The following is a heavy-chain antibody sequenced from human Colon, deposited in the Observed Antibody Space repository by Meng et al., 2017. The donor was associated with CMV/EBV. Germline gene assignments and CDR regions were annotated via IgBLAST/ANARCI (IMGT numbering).Heavy chain of an antibody. V-gene: IGHV4-34*01. J-gene: IGHJ4*02. Sequence: VVHGGSFSGYYWSWIRQPPGKGLEWIGEINHSGSTNYNPSLKSRVTISVDTSKNQLSLKLTSVTAADTVVYYCARAPDYGGNSPFDYWGQGTLVTVSS. CDR2: INHSGST. CDR3: ARAPDYGGNSPFDY. CDR1: GGSFSGYY. D-gene: IGHD4-23*01.